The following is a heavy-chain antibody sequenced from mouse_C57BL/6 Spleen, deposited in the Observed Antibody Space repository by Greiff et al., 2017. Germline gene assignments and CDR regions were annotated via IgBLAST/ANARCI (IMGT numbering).Heavy chain of an antibody. V-gene: IGHV5-16*01. D-gene: IGHD4-1*01. J-gene: IGHJ4*01. CDR2: INYDGSST. Sequence: EVQRVESEGGLVQPGSSMKLSCTASGFTFSDYYMAWVRQVPEKGLEWVANINYDGSSTYYLDSLKSRFIISRDNAKNILYLQISSLKSEDTATYYCASLTGRHYYAMDYWGQGTSVTVSS. CDR3: ASLTGRHYYAMDY. CDR1: GFTFSDYY.